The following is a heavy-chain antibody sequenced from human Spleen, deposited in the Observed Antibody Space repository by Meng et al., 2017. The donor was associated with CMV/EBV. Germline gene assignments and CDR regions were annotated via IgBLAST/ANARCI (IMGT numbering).Heavy chain of an antibody. CDR1: GYTFTDYY. D-gene: IGHD4-11*01. CDR3: ARVNYREEYSNYDWGWFDP. J-gene: IGHJ5*02. CDR2: IDPSGDST. V-gene: IGHV1-46*01. Sequence: ASVKVSCKASGYTFTDYYIHWVRQAPGQGLEWMGLIDPSGDSTTYAQKFQGRVTMTRDTSTSTVYMELSSLRSEDTAVYYCARVNYREEYSNYDWGWFDPWGQGTLVTVSS.